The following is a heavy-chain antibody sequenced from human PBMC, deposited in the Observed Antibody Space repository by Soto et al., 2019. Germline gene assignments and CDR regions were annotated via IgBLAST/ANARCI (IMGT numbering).Heavy chain of an antibody. Sequence: PSETLSLTCTVSGGSISTYHWSWIRQPAGKGLEWIGRLYSSGSTNYNPSLKSRVSMSLDTSKNQFSLRLSSATAADTAVYYCARETNDILTDYDHLSAFDVWGQGTMVTVSS. CDR3: ARETNDILTDYDHLSAFDV. CDR2: LYSSGST. D-gene: IGHD3-9*01. V-gene: IGHV4-4*07. J-gene: IGHJ3*01. CDR1: GGSISTYH.